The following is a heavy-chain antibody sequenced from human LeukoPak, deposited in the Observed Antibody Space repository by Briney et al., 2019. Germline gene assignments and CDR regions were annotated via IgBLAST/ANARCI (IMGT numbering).Heavy chain of an antibody. V-gene: IGHV3-30-3*01. D-gene: IGHD2-2*01. CDR2: ISYDGSNK. J-gene: IGHJ4*02. Sequence: GGSLRLSCAASGFTFSSYAMHWVHQAPGKGLEWVAVISYDGSNKYYADSVKGRFTISRDNSKNTLYLQMNSLRAEDTAVYYCASGAGTSRYQLLRPPDYWGQGTLVTVSS. CDR1: GFTFSSYA. CDR3: ASGAGTSRYQLLRPPDY.